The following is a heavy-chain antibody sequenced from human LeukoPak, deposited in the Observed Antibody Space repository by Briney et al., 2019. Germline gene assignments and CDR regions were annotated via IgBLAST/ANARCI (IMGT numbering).Heavy chain of an antibody. J-gene: IGHJ5*01. V-gene: IGHV4-59*01. Sequence: PSETLSLTCTVSGGSMSGYYWTWIRQSPGKGLEWIGYIYYSGTTNYNPYLKSRATISVDTSKNQSSLKLSSVTAADTAVYYCARGTIFGAATNCFDSWGQGTLVIVSS. CDR3: ARGTIFGAATNCFDS. D-gene: IGHD3-3*01. CDR2: IYYSGTT. CDR1: GGSMSGYY.